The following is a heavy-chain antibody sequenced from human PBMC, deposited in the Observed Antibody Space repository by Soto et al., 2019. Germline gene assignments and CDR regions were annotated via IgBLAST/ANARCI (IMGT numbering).Heavy chain of an antibody. D-gene: IGHD3-16*01. J-gene: IGHJ6*02. CDR3: AARGAPSPDYYHDLWGSGYFYYGLDV. Sequence: SETLSLTCTVSGGSISSGGYYWSWIRQHPGKGLEWIGYIYYSGSTYYNPSLKSRVTISVDTSKNQFSLKLSSVTAADTAVYYCAARGAPSPDYYHDLWGSGYFYYGLDVWPQGTKATVSS. CDR2: IYYSGST. V-gene: IGHV4-31*03. CDR1: GGSISSGGYY.